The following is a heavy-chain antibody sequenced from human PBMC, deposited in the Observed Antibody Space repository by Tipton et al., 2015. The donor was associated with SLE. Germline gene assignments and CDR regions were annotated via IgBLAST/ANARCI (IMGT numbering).Heavy chain of an antibody. CDR2: INHSGST. CDR1: GGSFSGYY. Sequence: TLSLTCAVYGGSFSGYYWSWIRQPPGKGLEWIGEINHSGSTNYNPSLKGRVTISEDTSKNQFSLKLSSVTAADTAVYYCARGVLRPFDYWGHGTLVTVSS. CDR3: ARGVLRPFDY. D-gene: IGHD1-1*01. J-gene: IGHJ4*01. V-gene: IGHV4-34*01.